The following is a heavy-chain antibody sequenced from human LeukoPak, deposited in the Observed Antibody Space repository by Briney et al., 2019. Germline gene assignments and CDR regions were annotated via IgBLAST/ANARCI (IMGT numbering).Heavy chain of an antibody. V-gene: IGHV4-34*01. J-gene: IGHJ4*02. CDR1: GGSFSGYY. CDR2: INHSGST. Sequence: SETLSLTCAVYGGSFSGYYWSWIRQPPGKGLEWIGEINHSGSTNYNPSLKSRVTISVDTSKNQFSLELSSVTAADTAVYYCARARWSRSDFDYWGQGTLVTVSS. CDR3: ARARWSRSDFDY. D-gene: IGHD6-13*01.